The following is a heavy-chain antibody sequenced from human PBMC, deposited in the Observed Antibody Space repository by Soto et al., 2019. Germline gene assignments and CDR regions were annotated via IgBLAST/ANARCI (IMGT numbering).Heavy chain of an antibody. J-gene: IGHJ4*02. CDR3: ATDEGYKPRS. CDR1: GFTVYSFDKYW. CDR2: RKGDGRST. D-gene: IGHD1-1*01. Sequence: EVQLVESGGGLVQPGGALRLSCAASGFTVYSFDKYWMHWVRQVPGTGLVWISLRKGDGRSTTYADSVNGRFTVSRDNVKNTLYLQMNSLRVEDTAVSYCATDEGYKPRSWGQGTLVTVSS. V-gene: IGHV3-74*01.